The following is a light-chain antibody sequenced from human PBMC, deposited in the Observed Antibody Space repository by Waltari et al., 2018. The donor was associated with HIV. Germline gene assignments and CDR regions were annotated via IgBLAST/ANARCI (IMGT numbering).Light chain of an antibody. CDR2: DAS. J-gene: IGKJ1*01. Sequence: EVVLTQAPRTLSVSLGEGASLSCRASQNIPNTLGWYQQKAGQAPRLLIYDASRRATAIPDRFSGSGSGTEFNLTISRLVFEDVAVYVCQQYKYWPETFGQGTKVEIK. V-gene: IGKV3D-15*01. CDR1: QNIPNT. CDR3: QQYKYWPET.